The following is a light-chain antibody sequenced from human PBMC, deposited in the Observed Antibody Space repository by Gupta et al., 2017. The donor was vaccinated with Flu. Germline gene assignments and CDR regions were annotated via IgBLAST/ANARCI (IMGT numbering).Light chain of an antibody. V-gene: IGLV2-11*02. J-gene: IGLJ2*01. CDR1: SRVGGGYTD. CDR2: VVT. CDR3: CSYGGTFAWL. Sequence: TSSRTVPSRVGGGYTDSSWYQHHPGKPPKRRRYVVTKRPSGVPDRFAGAKSGNTSSLTIAVLHADDEADDYCCSYGGTFAWLFGGGTKVTVL.